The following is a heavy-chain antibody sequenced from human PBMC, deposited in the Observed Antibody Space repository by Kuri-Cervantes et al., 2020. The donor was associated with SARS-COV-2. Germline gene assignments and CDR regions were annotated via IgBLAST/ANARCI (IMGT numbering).Heavy chain of an antibody. Sequence: SETLSLTCTVSAYSISNGYYWGWIRQPPGKGLEWIGTIYHSGGTYYHSGTPYYNPSLKSRVTISLGTSKNQFSLKLSSVTAADTALYFCARGRIQQWVDSWGQGTLVTVSS. D-gene: IGHD5-18*01. V-gene: IGHV4-38-2*02. J-gene: IGHJ4*02. CDR3: ARGRIQQWVDS. CDR1: AYSISNGYY. CDR2: IYHSGGTYYHSGTP.